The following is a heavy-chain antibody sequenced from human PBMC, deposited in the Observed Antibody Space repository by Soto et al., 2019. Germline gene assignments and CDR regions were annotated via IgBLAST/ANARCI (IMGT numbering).Heavy chain of an antibody. J-gene: IGHJ5*02. CDR1: GGSLGNLY. CDR2: IYNSGAR. V-gene: IGHV4-59*08. Sequence: SETLSLTCTVSGGSLGNLYLSWIRQPPGKGLEWIGYIYNSGARNYHPSLKSRVIMSVDTSRTRFTLEVTSVTAADSAVYYCATHSLDSGYGSSWGPGTLVTVSS. CDR3: ATHSLDSGYGSS. D-gene: IGHD5-12*01.